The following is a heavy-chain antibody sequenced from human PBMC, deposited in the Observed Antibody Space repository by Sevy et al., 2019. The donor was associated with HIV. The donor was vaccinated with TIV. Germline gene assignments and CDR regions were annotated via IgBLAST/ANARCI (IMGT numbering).Heavy chain of an antibody. CDR1: GFTFGDYA. V-gene: IGHV3-49*04. Sequence: GGSLRLSCTASGFTFGDYAMSWVRQAPGKGLEWVGFIRSKAYGGTTEYAASVKGRFTISRDGSKSIAYLQMNSLKTEDTAVYYCTRDWGYSYAKREYYYYGMDVWGQGTTVTVSS. J-gene: IGHJ6*02. D-gene: IGHD5-18*01. CDR3: TRDWGYSYAKREYYYYGMDV. CDR2: IRSKAYGGTT.